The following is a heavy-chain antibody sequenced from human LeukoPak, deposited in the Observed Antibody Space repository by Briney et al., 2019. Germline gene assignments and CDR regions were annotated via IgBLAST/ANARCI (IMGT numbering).Heavy chain of an antibody. J-gene: IGHJ6*02. D-gene: IGHD3-3*01. CDR1: GGSLSSGTYY. CDR3: VGGYYDYYYYGMDV. Sequence: SETLSLTCTVSGGSLSSGTYYWSWIRQPAGKGLEWIGRVYTSGNTDYNPSLKSRVTMSVDTSKNQFSLKLSSVTAADTAVYYCVGGYYDYYYYGMDVWGQGTTVTVSS. V-gene: IGHV4-61*02. CDR2: VYTSGNT.